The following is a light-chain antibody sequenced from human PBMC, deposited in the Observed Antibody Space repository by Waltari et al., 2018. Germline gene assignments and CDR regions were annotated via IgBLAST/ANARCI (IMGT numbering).Light chain of an antibody. V-gene: IGKV3-20*01. CDR1: QSVSRT. CDR3: QKYGTLPAT. Sequence: EIVLTQSPGTLSLSPGEIATLSCRASQSVSRTLAWYQQKPGQAPRLRIYDASSRATGIPDRFSGSGSGTDFSLTISRLEPEDFAVYYCQKYGTLPATFGQGTKVEIK. J-gene: IGKJ1*01. CDR2: DAS.